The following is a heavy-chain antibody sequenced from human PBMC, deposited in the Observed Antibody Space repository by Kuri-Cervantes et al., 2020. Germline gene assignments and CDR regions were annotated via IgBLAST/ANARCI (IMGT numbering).Heavy chain of an antibody. CDR2: ISYDGSNK. CDR1: GFTFSSCA. Sequence: GGSLRLSCAASGFTFSSCAMHWVRQAPGKGLEWVAVISYDGSNKYYADSVKGRFTISRDNSKNTLYLQMNSLRAGDTAVYYCARGLKYSSSWFESVAGGGWGTYYYYGMDVWGQGTTVTVSS. D-gene: IGHD6-13*01. V-gene: IGHV3-30-3*01. CDR3: ARGLKYSSSWFESVAGGGWGTYYYYGMDV. J-gene: IGHJ6*02.